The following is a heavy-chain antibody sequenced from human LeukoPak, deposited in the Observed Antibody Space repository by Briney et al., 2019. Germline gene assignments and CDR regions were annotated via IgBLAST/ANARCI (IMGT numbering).Heavy chain of an antibody. V-gene: IGHV3-23*01. CDR2: ISGSGGST. J-gene: IGHJ2*01. D-gene: IGHD6-19*01. CDR1: GFTFSSYA. Sequence: PGGSLRLSCAASGFTFSSYAMSWVRQAPGKGLEWVSAISGSGGSTYYADSVKGRFTISRDNSKNTLYLQMNSLRAEDTAVYYCAKGSGYSSGWHYWYFDLWGRGTLVTVSS. CDR3: AKGSGYSSGWHYWYFDL.